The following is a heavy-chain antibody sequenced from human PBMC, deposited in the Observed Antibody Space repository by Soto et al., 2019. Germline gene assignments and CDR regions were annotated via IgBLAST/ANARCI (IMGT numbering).Heavy chain of an antibody. CDR1: GGSISSGGYY. J-gene: IGHJ3*02. CDR3: AREGRYFDCLFAGGAFHDAFDI. CDR2: IYYSGST. V-gene: IGHV4-31*03. D-gene: IGHD3-9*01. Sequence: QVQLQESGPGLVKPSQTLSLTCTVSGGSISSGGYYWSWIRQHPGKGLEWIGYIYYSGSTYYNPSLKRRVTISVDTSKNQFSLKLSSVTAADTAVYYCAREGRYFDCLFAGGAFHDAFDIWGQGTMVTVSS.